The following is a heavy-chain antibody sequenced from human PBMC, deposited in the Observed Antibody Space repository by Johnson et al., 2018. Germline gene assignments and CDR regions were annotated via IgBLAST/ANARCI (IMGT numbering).Heavy chain of an antibody. Sequence: QVQLVQSGGGVGQPGRSLRLSCAASGFTFITYAMHWVRQAPGKGLEWVAVVSYDGSNKYYADSVKGRFTISRDNSKNTLYLQMNSPRAEDTAVYYGVGGPFSEDRWVAFDIWGQGTMVTVSS. V-gene: IGHV3-30-3*01. J-gene: IGHJ3*02. CDR2: VSYDGSNK. CDR1: GFTFITYA. CDR3: VGGPFSEDRWVAFDI. D-gene: IGHD2/OR15-2a*01.